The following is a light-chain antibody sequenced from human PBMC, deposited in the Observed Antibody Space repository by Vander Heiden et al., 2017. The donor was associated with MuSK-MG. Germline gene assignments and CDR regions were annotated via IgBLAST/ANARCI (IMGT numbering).Light chain of an antibody. CDR1: SSDVGGFNY. V-gene: IGLV2-14*03. Sequence: QSALTQPASVSGSPGQSITISCTGTSSDVGGFNYVSWYQQHPGKAPKLMIYDVNYRPSGVSNRFSGSKSGNTASLTISGLQAEDEADYYCSSYSSSTTGVFGGGTKLTVL. CDR3: SSYSSSTTGV. CDR2: DVN. J-gene: IGLJ3*02.